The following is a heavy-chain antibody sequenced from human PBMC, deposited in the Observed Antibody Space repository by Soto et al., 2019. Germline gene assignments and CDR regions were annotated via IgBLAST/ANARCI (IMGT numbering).Heavy chain of an antibody. CDR2: FYYSGST. CDR1: GGSISSSSYY. J-gene: IGHJ5*02. Sequence: PSETLSLTCTVSGGSISSSSYYWGWIRQPPGKGLEWIGSFYYSGSTYYNPSLKSRVTISVDTSKNQFSLKLSSVTAADTAVYYGTGVAGQRLVPGRWFAPGGQGTLVTVSS. V-gene: IGHV4-39*07. D-gene: IGHD6-13*01. CDR3: TGVAGQRLVPGRWFAP.